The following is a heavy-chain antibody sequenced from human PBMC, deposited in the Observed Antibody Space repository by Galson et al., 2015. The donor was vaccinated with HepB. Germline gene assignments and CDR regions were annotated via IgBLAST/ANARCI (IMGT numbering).Heavy chain of an antibody. CDR3: ARFSIAVAGTIDY. D-gene: IGHD6-19*01. CDR1: GGSVSSGSYY. CDR2: IYYSGST. V-gene: IGHV4-61*01. Sequence: SETLSLTCTVSGGSVSSGSYYWSWIRQPPGKGLEWIGYIYYSGSTNYNPSLKSRVTISVDTSRNQFSLKLSSVTAADTAVYYCARFSIAVAGTIDYWGQGTLVTVSS. J-gene: IGHJ4*02.